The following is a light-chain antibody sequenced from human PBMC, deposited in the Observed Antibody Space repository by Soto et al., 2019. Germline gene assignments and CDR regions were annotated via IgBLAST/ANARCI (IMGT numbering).Light chain of an antibody. V-gene: IGLV1-47*02. Sequence: QSVLTQPPSASSTSGQTVTISCSGSTSNIGTFYVYWYQHLPGTAPKLLIYLGDQRASGVSDRFSGSKSGTSASLAINGLRSDDEADYYCAAWDDNLNAYVFGSGTKLTVL. CDR2: LGD. J-gene: IGLJ1*01. CDR1: TSNIGTFY. CDR3: AAWDDNLNAYV.